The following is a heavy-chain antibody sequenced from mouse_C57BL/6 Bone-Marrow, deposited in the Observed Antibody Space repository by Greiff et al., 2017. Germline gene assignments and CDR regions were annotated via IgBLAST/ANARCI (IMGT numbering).Heavy chain of an antibody. CDR3: ARTAVVAEDY. V-gene: IGHV1-81*01. Sequence: QVQVEEGGAERGRGGGSVKLSCKASGYTFTSYGISWVKQRTGQGLEWIGEIYPRSGNTYYNEKFKGKATLTADKFSSTAYMELRSLTSEDSAVYFCARTAVVAEDYWGQGPTLTVSS. CDR1: GYTFTSYG. J-gene: IGHJ2*01. D-gene: IGHD1-1*01. CDR2: IYPRSGNT.